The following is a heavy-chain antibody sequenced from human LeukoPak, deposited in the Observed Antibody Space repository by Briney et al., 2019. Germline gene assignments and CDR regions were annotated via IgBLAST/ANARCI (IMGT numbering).Heavy chain of an antibody. J-gene: IGHJ4*02. D-gene: IGHD6-19*01. Sequence: ASVKVSCKASGYTFTSYYMHWVRQAPGQGLEWMAWINPNSGGTNYAQKFQGRVTMTRDTSISTAYMELSSLRSDDAAVYYCARGGVQWLDYFDYWGQGTLVTVSS. CDR3: ARGGVQWLDYFDY. V-gene: IGHV1-2*02. CDR1: GYTFTSYY. CDR2: INPNSGGT.